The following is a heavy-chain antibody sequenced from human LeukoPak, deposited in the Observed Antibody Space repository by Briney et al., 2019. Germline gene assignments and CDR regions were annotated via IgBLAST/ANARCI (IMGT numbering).Heavy chain of an antibody. Sequence: PGRSLRLSCAASGFTFSSYGMHWVRQAPGKGLEWVAFIRYDGSNKYYADSVKGRFTISRDNSKNTLYLQMNSLRAEDTAVYYCARDEVHLGAFDIWGQGTMVTVSS. CDR1: GFTFSSYG. CDR3: ARDEVHLGAFDI. J-gene: IGHJ3*02. V-gene: IGHV3-30*02. CDR2: IRYDGSNK.